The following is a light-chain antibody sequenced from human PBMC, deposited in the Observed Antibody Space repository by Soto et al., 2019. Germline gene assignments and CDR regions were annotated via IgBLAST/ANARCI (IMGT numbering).Light chain of an antibody. V-gene: IGKV3-11*01. CDR2: DAS. CDR3: QQRSNWPLT. J-gene: IGKJ4*01. CDR1: QSVSSY. Sequence: EIVLTQSPATLSLSPGERATLSCRASQSVSSYLAWYQQKPGQAPRLLIYDASNRATGIPARFSRSGSGTDLTLTISSLEPEDFAVYYCQQRSNWPLTFGGGTKVEIK.